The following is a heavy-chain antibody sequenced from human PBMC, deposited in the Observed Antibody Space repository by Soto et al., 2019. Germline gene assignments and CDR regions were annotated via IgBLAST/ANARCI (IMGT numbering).Heavy chain of an antibody. Sequence: GASVKVSCKASGYTFTTSGITWVRQAPGQGLEWMGWISAYDGSINYAQKLQGRVSMTTDSSTSTAYLDLRSLRSDETAVYYCARDPASTYSTSSFDVWGQGTLVTVSS. CDR2: ISAYDGSI. CDR3: ARDPASTYSTSSFDV. D-gene: IGHD2-8*01. V-gene: IGHV1-18*04. CDR1: GYTFTTSG. J-gene: IGHJ4*02.